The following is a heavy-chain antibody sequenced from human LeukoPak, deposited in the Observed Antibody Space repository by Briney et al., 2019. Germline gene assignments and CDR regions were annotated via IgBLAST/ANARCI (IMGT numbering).Heavy chain of an antibody. Sequence: SETLSLTCTVSGYSISSGYYWGWIRQPPGKGLEWIGSIYHSGSTYYNPSLKSRVTISVDTSKNQFSLKLSSVTAADTAVYYCAEGSVDTAMPKGLGWFDPWGQGTLATVSS. D-gene: IGHD5-18*01. J-gene: IGHJ5*02. CDR3: AEGSVDTAMPKGLGWFDP. CDR1: GYSISSGYY. CDR2: IYHSGST. V-gene: IGHV4-38-2*02.